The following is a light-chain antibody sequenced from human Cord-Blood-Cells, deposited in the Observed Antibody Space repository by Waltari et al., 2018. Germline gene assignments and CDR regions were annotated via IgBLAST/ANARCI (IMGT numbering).Light chain of an antibody. CDR1: SSNIRSNT. CDR3: AAWDDSLNGWV. V-gene: IGLV1-44*01. CDR2: SNN. Sequence: QSVLTQPPSASGTPGQRVTISCSGSSSNIRSNTVNWYQQLPGTAPKLLIYSNNQRPSGVPDRFSGSKSGTSASLAISGLQSEGEADYYCAAWDDSLNGWVFGGGTKLTVL. J-gene: IGLJ3*02.